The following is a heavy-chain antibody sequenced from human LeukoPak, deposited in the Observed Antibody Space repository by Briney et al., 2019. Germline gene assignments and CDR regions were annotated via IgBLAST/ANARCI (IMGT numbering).Heavy chain of an antibody. CDR1: GFTFSSFE. V-gene: IGHV3-48*03. J-gene: IGHJ5*02. CDR2: ISSTGTTT. Sequence: GRSLRLSCAASGFTFSSFEMNWVRQAPGKGLEWVSYISSTGTTTYYADSVKGRFTISRDNAKNSLYLQMNSLTAEDTAVYYCARAGPWGQGTLVTVSS. CDR3: ARAGP.